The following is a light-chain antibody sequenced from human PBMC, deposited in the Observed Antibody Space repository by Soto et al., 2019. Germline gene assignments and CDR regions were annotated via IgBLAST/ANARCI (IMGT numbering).Light chain of an antibody. CDR2: DAS. CDR1: QRVSGSS. J-gene: IGKJ1*01. CDR3: QQYGASLGT. V-gene: IGKV3-20*01. Sequence: EIVLTQSPGTLSLSPGERATLSCRASQRVSGSSLAWYQQRPGQAPRLLIYDASYCVTGIPDRFSGRWSGTHFTRTVSTLEPEEFAVYYCQQYGASLGTFGQGNKVEIK.